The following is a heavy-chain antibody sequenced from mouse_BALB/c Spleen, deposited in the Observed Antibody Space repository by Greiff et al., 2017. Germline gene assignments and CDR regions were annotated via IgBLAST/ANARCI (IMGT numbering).Heavy chain of an antibody. Sequence: EVQVVESGGGLVQPGGSLKLSCAASGFTFSSYTMSWVRQTPEKRLEWVAYISNGGGSTYYPDTVKGRFTISRDNAKNTLYLQMSSLKSEDTAMDYCARDDGFPYYAMDYWGQGTSVTVSS. D-gene: IGHD2-12*01. CDR3: ARDDGFPYYAMDY. V-gene: IGHV5-12-2*01. CDR1: GFTFSSYT. J-gene: IGHJ4*01. CDR2: ISNGGGST.